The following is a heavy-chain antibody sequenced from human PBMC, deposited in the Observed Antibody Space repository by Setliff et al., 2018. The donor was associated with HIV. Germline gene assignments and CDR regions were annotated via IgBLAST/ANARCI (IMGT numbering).Heavy chain of an antibody. CDR3: ARYHCSGGSCYFPYFDY. D-gene: IGHD2-15*01. Sequence: GASVKVSCKASGGTFSNYAINWVRQAPGQGLEWMGGIIPIFDTTHYAQKFQGRVTITADESTSTAYMELSSLRSEDTAVYYCARYHCSGGSCYFPYFDYWGQGTLVTVSS. CDR1: GGTFSNYA. V-gene: IGHV1-69*13. CDR2: IIPIFDTT. J-gene: IGHJ4*02.